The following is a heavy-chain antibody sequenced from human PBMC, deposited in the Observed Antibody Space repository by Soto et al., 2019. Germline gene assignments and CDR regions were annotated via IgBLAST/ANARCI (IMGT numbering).Heavy chain of an antibody. CDR1: VFTFRFYD. CDR2: ISRDGNNK. J-gene: IGHJ4*02. V-gene: IGHV3-30*18. D-gene: IGHD4-4*01. Sequence: GGSLRLSCATSVFTFRFYDMHWVRQAPGKGLEWVAIISRDGNNKDYGDSVKGRFTISRDNSKNTLYLQMNSLRGEDTAVYYCAKDAYTPIRTTAHDSGGLDHWGRGTLVTVS. CDR3: AKDAYTPIRTTAHDSGGLDH.